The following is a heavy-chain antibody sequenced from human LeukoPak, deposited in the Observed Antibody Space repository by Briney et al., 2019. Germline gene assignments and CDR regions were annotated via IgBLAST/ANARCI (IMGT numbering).Heavy chain of an antibody. J-gene: IGHJ2*01. Sequence: TGGSLRLSCAASGFAYSSYAMSWVRQAPGKGLEWVSCIRGSGATTFHADSVKGRFTISRDNSKNTLYLQMNGLRSEDTAVYYCAQGARADTSWYFDLWGRGTLVTVSS. CDR2: IRGSGATT. CDR3: AQGARADTSWYFDL. CDR1: GFAYSSYA. D-gene: IGHD3-16*01. V-gene: IGHV3-23*01.